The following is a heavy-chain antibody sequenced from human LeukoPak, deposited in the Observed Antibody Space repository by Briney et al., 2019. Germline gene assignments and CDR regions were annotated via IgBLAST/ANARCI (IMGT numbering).Heavy chain of an antibody. CDR2: IYYSGST. D-gene: IGHD3-10*01. V-gene: IGHV4-59*08. Sequence: SETLSLTCTVSGGSISSYYWSWIRQPPGKGLEWIGYIYYSGSTNYNPSLKSRVTISVDTSKNQFSLNLSSVTAADTAVYFCARFGYYYYYMDVWGKGTTVAISS. CDR1: GGSISSYY. CDR3: ARFGYYYYYMDV. J-gene: IGHJ6*03.